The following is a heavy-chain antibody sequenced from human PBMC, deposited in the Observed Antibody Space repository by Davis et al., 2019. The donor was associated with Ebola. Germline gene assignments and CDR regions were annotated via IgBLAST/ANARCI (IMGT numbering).Heavy chain of an antibody. Sequence: SVKVSCKASGYTFTSYGISWVRQAPGQGLEWMGGIIPIFGTANYAQKFQGRVTITVDESTSTAYMELSSLRSEDTAVYYCASPSGRYYDILTGYFGMDVWGQGTTVTVSS. V-gene: IGHV1-69*13. CDR1: GYTFTSYG. D-gene: IGHD3-9*01. CDR3: ASPSGRYYDILTGYFGMDV. CDR2: IIPIFGTA. J-gene: IGHJ6*02.